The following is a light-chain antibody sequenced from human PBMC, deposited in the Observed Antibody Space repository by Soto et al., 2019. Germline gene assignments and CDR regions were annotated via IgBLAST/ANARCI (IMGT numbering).Light chain of an antibody. J-gene: IGKJ4*01. Sequence: EIVLTQSPATLSVSPGDRATLYCRASQYIDNFLGWYQQKPGQPPRLLVYDASTRATGIPSRFSGSGSGAEFTLTISNLEPDDVAIYYCQQRTEWPLTFGGGTKV. V-gene: IGKV3-11*01. CDR1: QYIDNF. CDR2: DAS. CDR3: QQRTEWPLT.